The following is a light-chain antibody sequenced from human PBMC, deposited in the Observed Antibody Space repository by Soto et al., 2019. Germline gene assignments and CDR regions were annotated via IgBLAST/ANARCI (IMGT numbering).Light chain of an antibody. CDR3: QYYGGEGT. J-gene: IGKJ1*01. CDR1: QTVSSNY. Sequence: EIVLTQSPGTLSLSPGERATLFCRASQTVSSNYLAWYQQRPGQAPRLFIYAASARAGGVPDRFSGSGSGTDFTLTINRLEPEDFAVYFCQYYGGEGTFGQGTKVEIK. V-gene: IGKV3-20*01. CDR2: AAS.